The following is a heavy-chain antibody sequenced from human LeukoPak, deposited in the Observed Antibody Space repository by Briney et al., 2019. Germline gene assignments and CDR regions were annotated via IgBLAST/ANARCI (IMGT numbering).Heavy chain of an antibody. V-gene: IGHV4-61*02. Sequence: PSKTLSLTCTVSGGSISSGSYYWSWIRQPAGKGLEWIGRIYTSGSTNYNPSLKSRVTISVDTSKNQFSLKLSSVTAADTAVYYCARGRMDYDILTGYTGAQTFDYWGQGTLVTVSS. CDR1: GGSISSGSYY. CDR2: IYTSGST. CDR3: ARGRMDYDILTGYTGAQTFDY. J-gene: IGHJ4*02. D-gene: IGHD3-9*01.